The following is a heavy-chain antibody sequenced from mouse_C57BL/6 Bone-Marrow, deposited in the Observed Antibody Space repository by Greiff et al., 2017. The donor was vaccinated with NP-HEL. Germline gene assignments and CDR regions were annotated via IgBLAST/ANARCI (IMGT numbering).Heavy chain of an antibody. CDR2: IHPSDSDT. CDR3: TRCGVGPYFDN. CDR1: GYTFTSYW. V-gene: IGHV1-74*01. Sequence: QVQLQQPGAELVKPGASVKVSCKASGYTFTSYWMHWVKQRPGQGLEWIGRIHPSDSDTNYNQKFKGQATLTVDKSSSTAYMQLSRMTYEDSAVYCGTRCGVGPYFDNWGQGTTLTVSS. J-gene: IGHJ2*01.